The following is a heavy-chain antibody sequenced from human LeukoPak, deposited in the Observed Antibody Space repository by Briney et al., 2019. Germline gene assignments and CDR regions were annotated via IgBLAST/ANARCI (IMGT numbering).Heavy chain of an antibody. Sequence: SETLSLTCAVYGGSLSGYYWSWVRQPQGEGREWVGEINHSGGTNYNPSLKSRVTISVDTSKNQFSLKLSSVTAADTAVYYCARVTMVRGVNWYFDLWGRGTLVTVSS. J-gene: IGHJ2*01. CDR2: INHSGGT. CDR1: GGSLSGYY. V-gene: IGHV4-34*01. D-gene: IGHD3-10*01. CDR3: ARVTMVRGVNWYFDL.